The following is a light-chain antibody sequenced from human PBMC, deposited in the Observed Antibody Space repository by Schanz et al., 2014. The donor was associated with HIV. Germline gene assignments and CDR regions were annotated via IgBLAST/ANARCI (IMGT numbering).Light chain of an antibody. CDR3: CSYGGSSVV. Sequence: QSALTQPASVSGSPGQSITISCTGTSSDVGADNSVSWYQQHPGRAPRLLVYDVTYRPSGVSNRVSGSKSGNTASLTISGLQAEDEGKYYCCSYGGSSVVFGGGTKLTV. J-gene: IGLJ2*01. CDR2: DVT. CDR1: SSDVGADNS. V-gene: IGLV2-14*03.